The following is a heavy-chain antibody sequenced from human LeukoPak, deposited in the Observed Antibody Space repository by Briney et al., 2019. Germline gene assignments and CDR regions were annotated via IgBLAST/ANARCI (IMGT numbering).Heavy chain of an antibody. Sequence: SETLSLTCAVYGGSFSGYYWSWIRQPPGKGLEWIGEINHSGSTNYNPSLKSRVTISVDTSKNQFPLKLSSVTAADTAVYYCASSKYDFWSGFFDPWGQGTLVTVSS. CDR2: INHSGST. J-gene: IGHJ5*02. CDR1: GGSFSGYY. CDR3: ASSKYDFWSGFFDP. V-gene: IGHV4-34*01. D-gene: IGHD3-3*01.